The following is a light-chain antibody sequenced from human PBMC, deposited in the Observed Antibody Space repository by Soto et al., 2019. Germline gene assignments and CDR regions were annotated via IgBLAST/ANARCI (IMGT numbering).Light chain of an antibody. CDR1: QSVSSSY. J-gene: IGKJ1*01. CDR2: GAS. V-gene: IGKV3-20*01. Sequence: EIVLTQSPGTLSLSPGERATLSCRASQSVSSSYLAWYQQRPGQAPRLLIYGASSRATGIPDRFIGSGSGTDFTLAISRLEPEDFAVYYCQQSGSSSWTFGQGTKVEIK. CDR3: QQSGSSSWT.